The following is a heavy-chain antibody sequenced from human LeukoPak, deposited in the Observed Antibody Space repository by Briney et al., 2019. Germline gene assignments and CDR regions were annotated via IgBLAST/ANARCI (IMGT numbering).Heavy chain of an antibody. V-gene: IGHV3-74*01. D-gene: IGHD4/OR15-4a*01. CDR3: ATLYGGLDI. CDR2: TRSTGSST. CDR1: GFTFSNYW. Sequence: PGGSLRLSCAASGFTFSNYWMHWVRQAPGKGLVWVSGTRSTGSSTSYADSVKGRFTISRDNTKNTLYLQMNSLRDEDTAVYYCATLYGGLDIWGQGTMVTVSS. J-gene: IGHJ3*02.